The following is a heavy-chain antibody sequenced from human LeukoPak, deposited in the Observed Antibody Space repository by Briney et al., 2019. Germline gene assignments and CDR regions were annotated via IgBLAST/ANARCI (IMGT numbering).Heavy chain of an antibody. J-gene: IGHJ4*02. V-gene: IGHV3-48*03. D-gene: IGHD5-24*01. CDR3: ARTAQIKPFEH. Sequence: PGGSLRLSCAASGFTFSSYEMNWVRQAPGKGLEWISYITSGGGTIYYADSVKGRFTISRDNAKNSLYLRMNSLRAEDTAIYYCARTAQIKPFEHWGQGTLVTVSS. CDR2: ITSGGGTI. CDR1: GFTFSSYE.